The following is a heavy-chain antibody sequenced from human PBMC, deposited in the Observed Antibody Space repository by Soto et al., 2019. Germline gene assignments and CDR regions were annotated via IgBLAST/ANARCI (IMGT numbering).Heavy chain of an antibody. Sequence: SETLSLTCTVSGGSISSGGYYWSWIRQHPGKGLEWIGYIYYTGSTVYNPSFKSRVTISVDTSKNQFSLKLNSVTAADTAVYYCARDLWGYCGTDCYPLDVWGQRTTVTVSS. J-gene: IGHJ6*02. CDR2: IYYTGST. CDR1: GGSISSGGYY. D-gene: IGHD2-21*02. CDR3: ARDLWGYCGTDCYPLDV. V-gene: IGHV4-61*08.